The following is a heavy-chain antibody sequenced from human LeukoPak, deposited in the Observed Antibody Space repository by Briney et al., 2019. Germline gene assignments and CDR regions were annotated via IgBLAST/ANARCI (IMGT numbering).Heavy chain of an antibody. CDR3: ARVDYYGAGSYFDY. CDR2: ISSSGSTI. Sequence: GGSLRLSCAPSLFTFSSYEMKSVRPALGKGLEWVSYISSSGSTIYYADAVKGRFTISRDNARNTLYLQMNSLRAEDTAVYYCARVDYYGAGSYFDYWGQGTLVTVSS. J-gene: IGHJ4*02. V-gene: IGHV3-48*03. D-gene: IGHD3-10*01. CDR1: LFTFSSYE.